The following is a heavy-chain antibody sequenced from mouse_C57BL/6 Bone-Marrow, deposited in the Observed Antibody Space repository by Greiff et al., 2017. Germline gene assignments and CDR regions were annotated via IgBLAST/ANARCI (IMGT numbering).Heavy chain of an antibody. J-gene: IGHJ2*01. D-gene: IGHD1-1*01. Sequence: QVQLQQSGAELVKPGASVKISCKASGYAFSSYWMNWVKQRPGKGLEWIGQIYPEDGDTNYNGKFKGKATLTADKSSSTAYMQLSSLTSEDSAVYFCARGATVVASGYFDYWGQGTTLTVSS. V-gene: IGHV1-80*01. CDR3: ARGATVVASGYFDY. CDR1: GYAFSSYW. CDR2: IYPEDGDT.